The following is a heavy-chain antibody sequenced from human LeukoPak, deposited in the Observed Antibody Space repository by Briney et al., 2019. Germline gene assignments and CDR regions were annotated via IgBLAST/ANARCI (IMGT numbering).Heavy chain of an antibody. CDR1: GFTVSSNY. D-gene: IGHD3-22*01. Sequence: GGSLRLSCAASGFTVSSNYMSWVRQAPGKGLEWVSVIYSGGSTYYADSVKGRFTISRDNSKNTLYLQMNSLRAEDTALYYCVRFGYYYDSSGFKSPNFDYWGQGTLVTVSS. CDR2: IYSGGST. J-gene: IGHJ4*02. CDR3: VRFGYYYDSSGFKSPNFDY. V-gene: IGHV3-53*01.